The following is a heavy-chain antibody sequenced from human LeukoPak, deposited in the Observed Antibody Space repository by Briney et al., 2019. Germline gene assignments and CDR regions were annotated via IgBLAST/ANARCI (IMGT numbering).Heavy chain of an antibody. CDR1: GGSISSSSYY. J-gene: IGHJ4*02. D-gene: IGHD3-3*01. V-gene: IGHV4-39*07. Sequence: SETLSLTCTVSGGSISSSSYYWGWIRQPPVKGLEWIGSIYYSGSTYYNPSLKSRVTISVDTSKNQFSLKLSSVTAADTAVYYCARITIFGVVIDYWGQGTLVTVSS. CDR2: IYYSGST. CDR3: ARITIFGVVIDY.